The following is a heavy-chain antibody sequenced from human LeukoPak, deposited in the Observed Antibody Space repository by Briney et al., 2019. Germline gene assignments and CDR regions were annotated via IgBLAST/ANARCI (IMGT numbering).Heavy chain of an antibody. J-gene: IGHJ2*01. V-gene: IGHV1-69*05. CDR3: ARASGYSYGWRNWYFDL. CDR2: IIPIFGTA. Sequence: SVKVSCKASGGTFSSYAISWVRQAPGQGLEWMGGIIPIFGTANYAQKFQGRVTITTDESTSTAYMELSSLRSEDTAVYYCARASGYSYGWRNWYFDLWGRGTLVTVSS. D-gene: IGHD5-18*01. CDR1: GGTFSSYA.